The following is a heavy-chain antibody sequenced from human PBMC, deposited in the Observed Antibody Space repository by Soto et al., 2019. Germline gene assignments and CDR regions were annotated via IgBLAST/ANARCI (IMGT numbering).Heavy chain of an antibody. D-gene: IGHD2-8*01. CDR2: IYYSGST. V-gene: IGHV4-31*03. CDR3: ARRYAGNFDY. CDR1: GGSISSGGYY. J-gene: IGHJ4*02. Sequence: SETLSLTCTVSGGSISSGGYYWSWIRQHPGKGLEWIGYIYYSGSTYYNPYLKSRVTISVDTSKNQFYLKLSSVTAAETSVYYCARRYAGNFDYWGQGTLVTVSS.